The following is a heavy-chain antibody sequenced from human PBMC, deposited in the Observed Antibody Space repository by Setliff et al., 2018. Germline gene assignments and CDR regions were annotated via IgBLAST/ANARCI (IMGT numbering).Heavy chain of an antibody. CDR2: IYYTGST. D-gene: IGHD3-16*01. V-gene: IGHV4-59*01. J-gene: IGHJ5*02. CDR3: ASALRSPLGGTAFVPVHFDP. CDR1: GMSITSYY. Sequence: SETLSLTCSVSGMSITSYYWSWIRQSPGRGLERIGYIYYTGSTTYSPSLKSRVTISPDTSKNQFHLTVKSVTEADTAVYYCASALRSPLGGTAFVPVHFDPWGQGILVTVSS.